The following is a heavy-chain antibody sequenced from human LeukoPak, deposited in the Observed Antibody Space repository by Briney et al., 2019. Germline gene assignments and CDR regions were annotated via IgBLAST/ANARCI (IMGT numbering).Heavy chain of an antibody. J-gene: IGHJ3*02. Sequence: PGRSLRLSCAASGFTFSSFALSWVRQAPGKRLEWVSGVSYTRVATYYADSVKGRFTISRDDSQNILYLQMNGLRAEDTAVYFCAKAFREFGSSSSYSSFDTWGQGTMVTVSS. CDR2: VSYTRVAT. D-gene: IGHD5-18*01. V-gene: IGHV3-23*01. CDR1: GFTFSSFA. CDR3: AKAFREFGSSSSYSSFDT.